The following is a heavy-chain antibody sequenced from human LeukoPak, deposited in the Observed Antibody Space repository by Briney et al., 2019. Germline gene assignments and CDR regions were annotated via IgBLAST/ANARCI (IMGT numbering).Heavy chain of an antibody. V-gene: IGHV1-8*01. CDR1: GYTFTSDD. J-gene: IGHJ4*02. CDR3: STTEVTDVHPVDY. Sequence: GASVKVSCKASGYTFTSDDINWVRQATGQGLEWMGWMNPNSGNTGHAQKFQGRVTMTRNTSISTAYMELSSLRSEDTAVYYCSTTEVTDVHPVDYWGQGTLVTVSS. D-gene: IGHD4-23*01. CDR2: MNPNSGNT.